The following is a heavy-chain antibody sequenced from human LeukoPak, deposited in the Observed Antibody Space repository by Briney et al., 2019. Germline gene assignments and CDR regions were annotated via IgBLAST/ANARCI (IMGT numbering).Heavy chain of an antibody. Sequence: GALRLSCAASAFSVSTNYMTWVRQAPGKGLEWASVIYTVGTTHYADSVKGRCSISRDPSSNTVYLQLNNLRAEDTATYYCAGYGGSYPYYMDVWGKGTTVT. CDR2: IYTVGTT. J-gene: IGHJ6*03. D-gene: IGHD1-26*01. V-gene: IGHV3-66*01. CDR3: AGYGGSYPYYMDV. CDR1: AFSVSTNY.